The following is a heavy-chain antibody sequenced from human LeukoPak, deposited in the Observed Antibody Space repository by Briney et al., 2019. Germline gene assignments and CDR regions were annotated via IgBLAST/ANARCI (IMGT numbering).Heavy chain of an antibody. CDR1: GGSFSGYY. CDR3: ARMGYYYGSGSSYYYYYYMDV. V-gene: IGHV4-34*01. Sequence: SETLSLTCAVYGGSFSGYYWSWIRQPPGKGLEWIGEINHSGSTNYNPSLKSRVTISVDTSKNQLSLKLSSVTAADTAVYYCARMGYYYGSGSSYYYYYYMDVWGKGTTVTISS. J-gene: IGHJ6*03. D-gene: IGHD3-10*01. CDR2: INHSGST.